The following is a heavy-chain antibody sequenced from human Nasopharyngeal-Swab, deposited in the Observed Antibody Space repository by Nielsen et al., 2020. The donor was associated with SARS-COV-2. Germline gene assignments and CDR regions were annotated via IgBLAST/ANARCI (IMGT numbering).Heavy chain of an antibody. CDR3: ARSYYGAYYYGMDV. CDR1: GFTFSGYG. J-gene: IGHJ6*02. V-gene: IGHV3-30*03. CDR2: ISYDGSNK. Sequence: GGSLRLSCAASGFTFSGYGMHWVRQAPGKGLEWVAVISYDGSNKYYADSVKGRFTISRDNSKNTLYLQMNSLRAEDTAVYYCARSYYGAYYYGMDVWGQGTTVTVSS. D-gene: IGHD4-17*01.